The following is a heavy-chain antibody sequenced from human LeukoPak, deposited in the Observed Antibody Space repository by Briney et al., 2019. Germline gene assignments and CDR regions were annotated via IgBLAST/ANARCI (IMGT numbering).Heavy chain of an antibody. Sequence: GGSLRLSCAASGFTFVDYAMHWVRQAPGKGLAWVSGISWNSGSVGYADSVKGRFTISRDNAKNSLYLQMNSLRAEDMALYYCAKGGVRYYYGSGSSVDYWGQGTLVTVSS. CDR2: ISWNSGSV. CDR3: AKGGVRYYYGSGSSVDY. V-gene: IGHV3-9*03. D-gene: IGHD3-10*01. CDR1: GFTFVDYA. J-gene: IGHJ4*02.